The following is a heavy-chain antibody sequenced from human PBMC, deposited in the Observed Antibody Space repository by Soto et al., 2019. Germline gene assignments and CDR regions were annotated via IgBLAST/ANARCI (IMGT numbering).Heavy chain of an antibody. J-gene: IGHJ3*02. Sequence: QLQLQESRPGLVKPSETLSLTCTVSGGSISSSSYYWGWIRQPPGKGLEWIGSIYYSESTYYNPSLMSRVTRDVDTPKNPFTLNLSSVTAADSAVYYCARPRLRYCSGGSGLELPDAFETWGQGTMVTVSS. D-gene: IGHD2-15*01. CDR3: ARPRLRYCSGGSGLELPDAFET. CDR1: GGSISSSSYY. V-gene: IGHV4-39*01. CDR2: IYYSEST.